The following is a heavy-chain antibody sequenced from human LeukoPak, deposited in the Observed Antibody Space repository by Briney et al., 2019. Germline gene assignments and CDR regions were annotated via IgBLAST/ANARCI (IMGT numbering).Heavy chain of an antibody. V-gene: IGHV1-18*04. Sequence: ASVKVSCKASGYTFTGYYMHWVRQAPGQGLEWMGWISAYNGNTNYAQKLQGRVTMTTDTSTSTAYMELRSLRSDDTAVYYCARDLYGDYFDAFDIWGQGTMVTVSS. D-gene: IGHD4-17*01. CDR1: GYTFTGYY. CDR2: ISAYNGNT. J-gene: IGHJ3*02. CDR3: ARDLYGDYFDAFDI.